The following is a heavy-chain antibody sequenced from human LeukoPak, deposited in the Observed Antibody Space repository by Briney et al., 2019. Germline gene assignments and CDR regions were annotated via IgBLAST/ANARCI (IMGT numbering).Heavy chain of an antibody. Sequence: ASETLSLTCTVSGGSISSSSYYWGWIRQPPGKGLEWIGSIYYSGSTYYNPSLKSRVTISVDTSKNQFSLKLSSVTAADTAVYYCARVRVAVADYWGQGTLVTVSS. D-gene: IGHD6-19*01. CDR1: GGSISSSSYY. V-gene: IGHV4-39*01. CDR3: ARVRVAVADY. CDR2: IYYSGST. J-gene: IGHJ4*02.